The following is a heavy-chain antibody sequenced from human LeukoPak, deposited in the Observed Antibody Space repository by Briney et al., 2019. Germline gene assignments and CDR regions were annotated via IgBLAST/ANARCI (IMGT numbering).Heavy chain of an antibody. CDR3: ARVCSGGSCRDY. CDR1: GFTFSSYW. CDR2: IMQDGSEK. V-gene: IGHV3-7*01. Sequence: GGSLRLSCAVSGFTFSSYWMSWVRQAPGKGLEWVANIMQDGSEKYYVDSVKGRFTISRDNAKNSLYLQMNSLRAEDTAVYYCARVCSGGSCRDYWGQGTLVTVSS. D-gene: IGHD2-15*01. J-gene: IGHJ4*02.